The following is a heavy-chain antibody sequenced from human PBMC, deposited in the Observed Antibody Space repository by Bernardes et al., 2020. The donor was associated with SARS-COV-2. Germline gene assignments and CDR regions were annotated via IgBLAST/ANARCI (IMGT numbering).Heavy chain of an antibody. D-gene: IGHD1-26*01. CDR3: AKDHGVGATGYYYGIDV. CDR1: GFTFSSYG. CDR2: ISGSGDT. V-gene: IGHV3-23*01. Sequence: GGSLRLSCAASGFTFSSYGMSWVRQAPGKGLEWVSVISGSGDTYYADSVKGRFTISRDNSKNTLYLQMNSLRAEDTAIYYCAKDHGVGATGYYYGIDVWGQGTTVTVSS. J-gene: IGHJ6*02.